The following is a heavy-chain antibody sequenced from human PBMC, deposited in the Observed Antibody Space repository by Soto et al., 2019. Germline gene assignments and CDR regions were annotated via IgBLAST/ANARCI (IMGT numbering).Heavy chain of an antibody. V-gene: IGHV1-69*13. CDR3: LRGYCSSTSCPYYYYGMDV. CDR1: GGTFSSYA. D-gene: IGHD2-2*01. Sequence: EASVKVSCKASGGTFSSYAISWVRQAPGQGLEWMGGIIPIFGTANYAQKFQGRVTITADESTSTAYMELSSLRSEDTAVYYCLRGYCSSTSCPYYYYGMDVWGQGTTVTVSS. CDR2: IIPIFGTA. J-gene: IGHJ6*02.